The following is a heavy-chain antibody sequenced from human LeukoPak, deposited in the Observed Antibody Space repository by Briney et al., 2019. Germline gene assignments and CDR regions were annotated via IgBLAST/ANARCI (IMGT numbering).Heavy chain of an antibody. CDR3: AKGEGADYDSSSAFDI. CDR2: ISWNSGSI. CDR1: GFTFDDYA. J-gene: IGHJ3*02. V-gene: IGHV3-9*03. D-gene: IGHD3-22*01. Sequence: PGGSLRLSCAASGFTFDDYAMHWVRQAPGKGLEWVSGISWNSGSIGYADSVKGRFTISRDNAKNSLYLQMNSLRAEDMAFYYCAKGEGADYDSSSAFDIWGQGTMVTVSS.